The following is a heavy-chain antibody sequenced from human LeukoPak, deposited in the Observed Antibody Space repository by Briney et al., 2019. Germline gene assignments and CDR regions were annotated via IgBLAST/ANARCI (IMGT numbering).Heavy chain of an antibody. CDR1: GFTFDDYA. J-gene: IGHJ6*03. Sequence: GGSLRLSCAASGFTFDDYAMHWVRQAPGKGLEWVSGISWNSGSIGYADSVKGRFTISRDNAKNSLYLQMNSLRAEDMALYYCAKEGIVVVPAAIPEGYYYYYYMDVWGKGITVTVSS. CDR3: AKEGIVVVPAAIPEGYYYYYYMDV. D-gene: IGHD2-2*01. CDR2: ISWNSGSI. V-gene: IGHV3-9*03.